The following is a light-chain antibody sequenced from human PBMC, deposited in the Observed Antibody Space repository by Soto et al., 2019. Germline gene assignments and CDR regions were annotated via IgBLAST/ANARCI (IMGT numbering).Light chain of an antibody. J-gene: IGLJ3*02. V-gene: IGLV1-44*01. CDR3: AAWDDSLKGWV. CDR2: SND. CDR1: SSNIGTSS. Sequence: QAVVAQPPSASGTPGQRVSISCSGSSSNIGTSSVNWYQHVPGAAPQLLIYSNDQRPLEVPDRFSGSKSGTSASLAISGLRSDDEGDYYCAAWDDSLKGWVFGGGTKLTVL.